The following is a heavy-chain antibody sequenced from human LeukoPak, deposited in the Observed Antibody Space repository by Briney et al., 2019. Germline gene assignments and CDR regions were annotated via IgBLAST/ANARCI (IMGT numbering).Heavy chain of an antibody. CDR1: GFTFSSYA. V-gene: IGHV3-33*08. CDR3: ARDRKVGSIAARPGYNWFDP. D-gene: IGHD6-6*01. CDR2: IWYDGSNK. J-gene: IGHJ5*02. Sequence: PGGSLRLSCAASGFTFSSYAMSWVRQAPGKGLEWVAVIWYDGSNKYYADSVKGRFTISRDNSKNTLYLQMNSLRAEDTAVYYCARDRKVGSIAARPGYNWFDPWGQGTLVTVSS.